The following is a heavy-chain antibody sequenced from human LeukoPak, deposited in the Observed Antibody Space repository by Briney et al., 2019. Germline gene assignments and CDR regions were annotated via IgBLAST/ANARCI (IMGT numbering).Heavy chain of an antibody. CDR2: IIPIFGTA. J-gene: IGHJ5*02. V-gene: IGHV1-69*13. CDR1: GYTFTSYD. Sequence: ASVKVSCKASGYTFTSYDISWVRQAPGQGLEWMGGIIPIFGTANYAQKFQGRVTITADESTSTAYMELSSLRSEDTAVYYCAFEVLSSGWVSWGQGTLVTVSS. D-gene: IGHD6-19*01. CDR3: AFEVLSSGWVS.